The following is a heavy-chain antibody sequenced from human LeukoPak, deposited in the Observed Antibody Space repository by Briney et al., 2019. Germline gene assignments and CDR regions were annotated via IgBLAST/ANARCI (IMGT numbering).Heavy chain of an antibody. CDR1: GGSISTSNYY. D-gene: IGHD3-22*01. Sequence: SETLSLTCTVSGGSISTSNYYWGWIRQPPGKGLEWIGSIYYSGSTYYNPSLKSRVTISVDTSKNQFSLKLSSVTAADTAVYYCARRSGITMIVVLISDAFDIWGQGTMVTVSS. J-gene: IGHJ3*02. V-gene: IGHV4-39*01. CDR3: ARRSGITMIVVLISDAFDI. CDR2: IYYSGST.